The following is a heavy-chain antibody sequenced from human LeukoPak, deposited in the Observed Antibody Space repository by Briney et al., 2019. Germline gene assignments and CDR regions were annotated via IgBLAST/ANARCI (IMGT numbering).Heavy chain of an antibody. CDR1: GFTFDAYA. V-gene: IGHV3-9*01. CDR3: AIIAVAGTNGMDV. Sequence: GRSLRLSCAASGFTFDAYAMHWVRQAPGKGLEWVSGISWNSGSIGYADSVKGRITISRDNAKNSLYLQMNSLRAEDTALYYCAIIAVAGTNGMDVWGQGTTVTVSS. CDR2: ISWNSGSI. J-gene: IGHJ6*02. D-gene: IGHD6-19*01.